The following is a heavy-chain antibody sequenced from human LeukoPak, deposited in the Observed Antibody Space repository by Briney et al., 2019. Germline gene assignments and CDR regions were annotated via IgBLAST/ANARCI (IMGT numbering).Heavy chain of an antibody. CDR3: AKDPGGGGSYLY. CDR2: ISWNSGSI. V-gene: IGHV3-9*01. J-gene: IGHJ4*02. D-gene: IGHD1-26*01. Sequence: PGGSLRLSCAASGFTFDDYAMHWVRQAPGKGLEWVSGISWNSGSIGYADSVKGRFTISRDNAKNSLYLQMNSLRAEDTALYYCAKDPGGGGSYLYWGQGTLVTVSS. CDR1: GFTFDDYA.